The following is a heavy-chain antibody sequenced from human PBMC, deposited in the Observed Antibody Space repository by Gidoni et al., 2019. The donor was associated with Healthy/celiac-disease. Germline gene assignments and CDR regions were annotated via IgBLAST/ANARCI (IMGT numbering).Heavy chain of an antibody. CDR3: ARDNPIVVHGWFDP. V-gene: IGHV3-11*01. D-gene: IGHD2-15*01. J-gene: IGHJ5*02. CDR2: ISRSGSTI. Sequence: QVQLVESGGGLVKPGGSLRLSCSASAFPFSADYMSWIRQAPGKGLEWVSYISRSGSTIYYADSVKGRFTISRDNAKNSLYLQMNSLRAEDTAVYYCARDNPIVVHGWFDPWGQGTLVTVSS. CDR1: AFPFSADY.